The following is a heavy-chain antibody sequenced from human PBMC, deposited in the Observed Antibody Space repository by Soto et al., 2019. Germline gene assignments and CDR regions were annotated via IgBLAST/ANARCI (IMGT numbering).Heavy chain of an antibody. CDR2: IYHSGST. D-gene: IGHD3-10*01. CDR3: ASYGSGSYYNGYYFDY. CDR1: GGSISSGGYS. Sequence: SETLSLTCAVSGGSISSGGYSWSWIRQPPGKGLEWIGYIYHSGSTYYNPSLKSRVTISLDTSKNQFSLELRSVTAADTAVYYCASYGSGSYYNGYYFDYWGQGAQVTVSS. J-gene: IGHJ4*02. V-gene: IGHV4-30-2*01.